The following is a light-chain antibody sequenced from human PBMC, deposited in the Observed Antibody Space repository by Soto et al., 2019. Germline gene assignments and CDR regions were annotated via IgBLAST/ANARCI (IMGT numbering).Light chain of an antibody. Sequence: QSVRTQPASVSGSPGQSITISCTGTSSDVGGYNYVSWYQQHPGKAPKLMIYEVSNRPSGVSNRFSGSKSGNTASLTISGLQAEDEADYYCNSYASSSTLYVFGTGTKVTVL. CDR1: SSDVGGYNY. CDR3: NSYASSSTLYV. J-gene: IGLJ1*01. V-gene: IGLV2-14*01. CDR2: EVS.